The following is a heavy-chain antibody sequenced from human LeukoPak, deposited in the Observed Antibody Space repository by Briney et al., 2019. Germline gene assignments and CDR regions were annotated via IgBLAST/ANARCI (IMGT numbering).Heavy chain of an antibody. D-gene: IGHD2-21*01. CDR3: AKDVEAX. J-gene: IGHJ4*01. Sequence: GGSLRLSCATSGFTLSTSDMHWVRQAPGKGLEWVAFIRYDGSNKNYADSVKGRFTISRDNSKNTLFLQMNSLTPEDTAMYYCAKDVEAXWGXGTLVTV. CDR2: IRYDGSNK. V-gene: IGHV3-30*02. CDR1: GFTLSTSD.